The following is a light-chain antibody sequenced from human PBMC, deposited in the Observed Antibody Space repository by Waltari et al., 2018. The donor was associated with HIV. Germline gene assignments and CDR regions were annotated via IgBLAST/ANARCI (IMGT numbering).Light chain of an antibody. CDR2: EVT. V-gene: IGLV2-14*01. Sequence: QSALTQPASVSGSPGQSITISCTGTSSDVGGYNYVSWYQQHPGKAPKLMIYEVTKRPSGVANRFSGCKSGNTASLTISGLQAEDEADYYCNSYTISSTLGVFGGGTKLTVL. J-gene: IGLJ3*02. CDR1: SSDVGGYNY. CDR3: NSYTISSTLGV.